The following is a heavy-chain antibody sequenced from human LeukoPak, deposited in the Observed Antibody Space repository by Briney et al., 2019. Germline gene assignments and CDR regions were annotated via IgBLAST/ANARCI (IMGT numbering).Heavy chain of an antibody. V-gene: IGHV1-2*02. J-gene: IGHJ4*02. Sequence: ASVKVSCKASGYTFTGYYMHWVRQAPGQGFEWMGWINPNSGGTNYAQKFQGRVIMTRDTSISTAYMELSRLRSDDTAVYYCAREVDTAMAIDYWGQGTLVTVSS. CDR3: AREVDTAMAIDY. D-gene: IGHD5-18*01. CDR1: GYTFTGYY. CDR2: INPNSGGT.